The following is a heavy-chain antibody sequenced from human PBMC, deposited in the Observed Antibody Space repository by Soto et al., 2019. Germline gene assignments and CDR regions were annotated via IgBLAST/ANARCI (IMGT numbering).Heavy chain of an antibody. CDR3: ARGGSYYAH. Sequence: QVQLVQSGAEVKQPGASVRVSCKASGDTHTIYFIHWLRQAPGQGLEWMGWINSVSGGANSAPRFQGRVAMTRDRSSATAFMELSRLRSDDTAVYYCARGGSYYAHWGQGTLVTVSS. J-gene: IGHJ4*02. D-gene: IGHD1-26*01. V-gene: IGHV1-2*02. CDR2: INSVSGGA. CDR1: GDTHTIYF.